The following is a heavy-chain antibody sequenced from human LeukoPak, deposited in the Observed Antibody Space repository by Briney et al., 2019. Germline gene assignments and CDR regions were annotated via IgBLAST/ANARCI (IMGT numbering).Heavy chain of an antibody. CDR2: INPNSGGT. V-gene: IGHV1-2*02. D-gene: IGHD5-18*01. Sequence: ASVKVSCKAPGYTFTGSYIHWVRQAPGQGLEWMGWINPNSGGTNYAPKFQGRVTMTRDTSITTAYMELSRLTSDDSAVYYCARGGGYSYGPVSIWGQGTIITVSS. CDR1: GYTFTGSY. CDR3: ARGGGYSYGPVSI. J-gene: IGHJ3*02.